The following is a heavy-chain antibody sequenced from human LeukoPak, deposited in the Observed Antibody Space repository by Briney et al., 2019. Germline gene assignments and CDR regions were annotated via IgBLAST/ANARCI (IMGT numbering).Heavy chain of an antibody. V-gene: IGHV3-23*01. Sequence: GGSLRLSCAASGFPFSSYAMSWVRQAPGKGLEWVSTFTYSGVNTYYADSAKGRFTISRDNSKNTLYLQMNSLRADDTAVYYCAKDVLRLNYGYFDLWGRGTLVSVSS. J-gene: IGHJ2*01. CDR2: FTYSGVNT. D-gene: IGHD2-21*02. CDR3: AKDVLRLNYGYFDL. CDR1: GFPFSSYA.